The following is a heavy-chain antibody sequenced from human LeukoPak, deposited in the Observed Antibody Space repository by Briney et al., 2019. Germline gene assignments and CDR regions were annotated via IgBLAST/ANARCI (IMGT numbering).Heavy chain of an antibody. V-gene: IGHV4-4*09. D-gene: IGHD2-21*01. CDR2: IYTSGST. CDR1: GGSISSYY. CDR3: ARHIGGRHYMDV. Sequence: SETLSLTCTVSGGSISSYYWSWIWQPPGKGLEWIGYIYTSGSTNYNPSLKSRVTISVDTSKNQFSLKLSSVTAADTAVYYCARHIGGRHYMDVWGKGTTVTVSS. J-gene: IGHJ6*03.